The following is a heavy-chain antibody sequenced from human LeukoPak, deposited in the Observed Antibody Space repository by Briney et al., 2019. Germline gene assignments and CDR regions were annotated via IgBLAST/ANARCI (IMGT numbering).Heavy chain of an antibody. CDR2: ISSSSSYI. CDR1: GFTFSSYS. D-gene: IGHD3-22*01. CDR3: ARGNYYDSSGYTFDY. V-gene: IGHV3-21*01. J-gene: IGHJ4*02. Sequence: KTGGSLRLSCAASGFTFSSYSMNSVRQAPGKGLEWVSSISSSSSYIYYADSVKGRFTISRDNAKNSLYLQMNSLRAEDTAVYYCARGNYYDSSGYTFDYWGQGTLVTVSS.